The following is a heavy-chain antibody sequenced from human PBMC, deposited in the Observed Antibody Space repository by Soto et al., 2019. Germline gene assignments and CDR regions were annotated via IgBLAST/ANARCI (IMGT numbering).Heavy chain of an antibody. CDR2: IKRKSDGETT. CDR3: TTGVNQWLANDY. J-gene: IGHJ4*02. Sequence: EVQLVESGGGLVKPGGSLTLSCAASGFAFSNAWMHWVRQAPGTGLEWVGRIKRKSDGETTDYAAHVRGRFGISRDDSRNTLHLQMNSLRNEDTAVYYCTTGVNQWLANDYWGQGTLVTVSS. V-gene: IGHV3-15*07. CDR1: GFAFSNAW. D-gene: IGHD6-19*01.